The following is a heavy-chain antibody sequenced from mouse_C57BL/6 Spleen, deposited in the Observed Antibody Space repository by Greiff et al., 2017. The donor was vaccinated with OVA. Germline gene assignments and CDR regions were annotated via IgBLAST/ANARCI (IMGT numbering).Heavy chain of an antibody. CDR2: INPNNGGT. Sequence: EVQLVESGPELVKPGASVKISCKASGYTFTDYYMNWVKQSHGKSLEWIGDINPNNGGTSYNQKFKGKATLTVDKSSSTAYMELRSLTSEDSAVYYCARYIRDYGSSYGYWGQGTTLTVSS. D-gene: IGHD1-1*01. V-gene: IGHV1-26*01. J-gene: IGHJ2*01. CDR1: GYTFTDYY. CDR3: ARYIRDYGSSYGY.